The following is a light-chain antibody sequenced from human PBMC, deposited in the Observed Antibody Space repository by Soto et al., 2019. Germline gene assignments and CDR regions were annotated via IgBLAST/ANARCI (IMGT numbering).Light chain of an antibody. CDR3: QQYGSSPRT. CDR2: GAS. V-gene: IGKV3-20*01. CDR1: QSVSSSY. Sequence: IVLTKTQRTLSLSPGERAALSCRASQSVSSSYLAWYQQKPGQAPRLLIYGASSRATGIPDRFSGSGSGTDFTLTISRLEPEDFAVYYCQQYGSSPRTFGQVGNVDIK. J-gene: IGKJ1*01.